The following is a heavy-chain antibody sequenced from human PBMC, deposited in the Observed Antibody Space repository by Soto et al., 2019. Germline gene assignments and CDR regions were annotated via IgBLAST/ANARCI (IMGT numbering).Heavy chain of an antibody. CDR2: ISPNGQGI. D-gene: IGHD4-4*01. Sequence: GGSLRLSCGVSGFTVTSNGVSWVRQAPGKGLEWVAAISPNGQGIWYADSVRGRFTISRDNAKTSLYLQMNSLRAEDTAVYYCAREGINNYNEYYFDSWGQGTVVTVSS. CDR1: GFTVTSNG. CDR3: AREGINNYNEYYFDS. J-gene: IGHJ4*02. V-gene: IGHV3-21*01.